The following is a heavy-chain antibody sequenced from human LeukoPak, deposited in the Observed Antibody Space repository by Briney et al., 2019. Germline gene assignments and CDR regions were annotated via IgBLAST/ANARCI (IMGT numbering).Heavy chain of an antibody. CDR1: RFTFSSYW. Sequence: RGSLRLSCAAPRFTFSSYWMSWVRQAPGKGLEWVANIKQDGSEKYYVDSVKGRFTISRDNAKNSLYLQMNSLRAEDTAVYYCARENDYGDAHFDYWGQGTLVTVSS. CDR3: ARENDYGDAHFDY. J-gene: IGHJ4*02. V-gene: IGHV3-7*01. D-gene: IGHD4-17*01. CDR2: IKQDGSEK.